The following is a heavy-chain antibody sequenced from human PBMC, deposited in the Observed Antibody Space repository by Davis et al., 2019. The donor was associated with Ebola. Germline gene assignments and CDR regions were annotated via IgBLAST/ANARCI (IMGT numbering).Heavy chain of an antibody. D-gene: IGHD4-23*01. V-gene: IGHV3-7*01. CDR1: GFTFSGHW. CDR2: INQDGSEK. CDR3: ARFHYSGIDY. Sequence: GESLKISCAASGFTFSGHWMTWVRPAAGKGLEWVANINQDGSEKYYVDSVKDRFTISRDNAKNSVFLEMNSGRAEDTALYYCARFHYSGIDYWGQGTLVTVSS. J-gene: IGHJ4*02.